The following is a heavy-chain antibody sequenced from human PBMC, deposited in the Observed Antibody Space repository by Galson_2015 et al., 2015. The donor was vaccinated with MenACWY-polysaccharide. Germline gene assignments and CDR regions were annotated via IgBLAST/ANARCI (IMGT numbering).Heavy chain of an antibody. J-gene: IGHJ4*02. CDR1: GGSISRNIYY. Sequence: TLSLTCSVSGGSISRNIYYWTWIRHHPGKGLEWIGYILYSGSTYYNPSLKSRVTMSVDTSKNQFSLSLSSVTVADTAVYYCARGVYCGGGCYSGTDHWGQGTLVTVSS. CDR2: ILYSGST. D-gene: IGHD2-21*02. CDR3: ARGVYCGGGCYSGTDH. V-gene: IGHV4-31*03.